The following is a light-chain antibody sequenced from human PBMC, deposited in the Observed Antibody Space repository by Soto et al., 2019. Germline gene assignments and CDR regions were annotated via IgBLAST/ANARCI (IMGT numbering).Light chain of an antibody. CDR2: EAS. CDR3: QQYNRYSPRT. Sequence: DIQMTQSPSTLSASVGDRVTITCRASQSISRWLAWYQQKPGKAPKLLIYEASSLESGVTSRFSGSRSGTEFTLPLSSLQPDDFATYYCQQYNRYSPRTFGQGTKVEIK. J-gene: IGKJ1*01. CDR1: QSISRW. V-gene: IGKV1-5*03.